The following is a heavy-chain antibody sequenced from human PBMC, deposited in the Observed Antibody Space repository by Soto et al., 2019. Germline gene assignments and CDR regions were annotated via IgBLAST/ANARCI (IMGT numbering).Heavy chain of an antibody. J-gene: IGHJ4*02. CDR1: GDSINSDRYY. Sequence: SETLCLTCSVAGDSINSDRYYWGRIRQPPGKGLEWIGSIYYRGNTYYNPSLQTRVTISLDKSKTQFSLRLNSVPAADSAVFFCPRLEGLPTISSYFAFWGQGAQVTVSS. CDR2: IYYRGNT. D-gene: IGHD6-6*01. V-gene: IGHV4-39*01. CDR3: PRLEGLPTISSYFAF.